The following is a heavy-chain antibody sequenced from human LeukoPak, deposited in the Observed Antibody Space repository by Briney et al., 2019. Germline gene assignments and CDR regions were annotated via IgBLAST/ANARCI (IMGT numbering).Heavy chain of an antibody. CDR3: AKGDVLLWFGELT. CDR1: GFTFSSYW. CDR2: ISGSGGST. J-gene: IGHJ4*02. V-gene: IGHV3-23*01. Sequence: GGSLRLSCAASGFTFSSYWMHWVRQAPGKGLEWVSAISGSGGSTYYADSVKGRFTISRDNSKNTLYLQMNSLRAEDTAVYYCAKGDVLLWFGELTWGQGTLVTVSS. D-gene: IGHD3-10*01.